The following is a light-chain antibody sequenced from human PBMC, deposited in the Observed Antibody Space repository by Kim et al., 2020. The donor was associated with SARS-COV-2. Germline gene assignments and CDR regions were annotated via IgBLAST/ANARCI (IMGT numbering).Light chain of an antibody. Sequence: ASVGDRVAITCRTSQNIFNYLNWYQQKPGKAPKLLIYAASSLQSGVPSRFSGSGSETDFTLTISSLQPEDFATYYCQQYNSYPLTFGGGTKVDIK. CDR2: AAS. CDR1: QNIFNY. CDR3: QQYNSYPLT. J-gene: IGKJ4*01. V-gene: IGKV1-39*01.